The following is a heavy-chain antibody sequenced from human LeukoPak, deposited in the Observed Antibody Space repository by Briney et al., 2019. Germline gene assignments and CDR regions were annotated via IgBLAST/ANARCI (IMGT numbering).Heavy chain of an antibody. Sequence: SEPLSLTCTVSGGSISSYYWSWIRQPPGKGLEWIGYIYTSGGTNYNPSLKSRVTISVDTSKNQFSLKLSSVTAADTAVYYCASTYYYGSGSYPDYYYYYYMDVWGKGTTVTVSS. V-gene: IGHV4-4*09. CDR3: ASTYYYGSGSYPDYYYYYYMDV. CDR2: IYTSGGT. CDR1: GGSISSYY. D-gene: IGHD3-10*01. J-gene: IGHJ6*03.